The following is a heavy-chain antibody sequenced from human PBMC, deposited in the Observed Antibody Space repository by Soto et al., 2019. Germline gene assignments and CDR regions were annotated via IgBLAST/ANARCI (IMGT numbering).Heavy chain of an antibody. CDR2: IIPIFGTA. Sequence: SGKLSCKASGGTFSSYAISWVRQAPGQGLEWMGGIIPIFGTANYAQKFQGRVTITADESTSTAYMELSSLRSEDTAVYYCARGGQPSDFDYWGQGSSVIVSS. V-gene: IGHV1-69*13. J-gene: IGHJ4*01. CDR1: GGTFSSYA. CDR3: ARGGQPSDFDY. D-gene: IGHD2-21*01.